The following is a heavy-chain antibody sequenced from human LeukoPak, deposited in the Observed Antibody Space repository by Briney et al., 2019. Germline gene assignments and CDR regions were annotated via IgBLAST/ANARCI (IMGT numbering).Heavy chain of an antibody. CDR3: AKDQRGYSYGADY. V-gene: IGHV3-30*02. D-gene: IGHD5-18*01. J-gene: IGHJ4*02. CDR1: GFTFSSYG. CDR2: IRYDGSNK. Sequence: PGGSLRLSCAASGFTFSSYGMHWVRQAPGKGLEWVAFIRYDGSNKYYADSVKGRFTISRDNSKNTLYLQMNSLRAEDTAVYYCAKDQRGYSYGADYWGQGTLVTVSS.